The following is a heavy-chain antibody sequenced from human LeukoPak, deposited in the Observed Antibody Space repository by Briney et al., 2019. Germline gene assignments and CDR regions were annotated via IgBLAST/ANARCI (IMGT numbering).Heavy chain of an antibody. D-gene: IGHD6-6*01. J-gene: IGHJ1*01. CDR3: ARYGLVEFRNAFQY. CDR2: IHYRGSD. CDR1: GASITTTNFW. V-gene: IGHV4-61*01. Sequence: PSETLSLTCSVSGASITTTNFWWTWIRQSPGRGLEWIGYIHYRGSDKYNPALESRATLSVDTSKNQFSLKLSSVTAADTAVYYCARYGLVEFRNAFQYWGQGILVSVSS.